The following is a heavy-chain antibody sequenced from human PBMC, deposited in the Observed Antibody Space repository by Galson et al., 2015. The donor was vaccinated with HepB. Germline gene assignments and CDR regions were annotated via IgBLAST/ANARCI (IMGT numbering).Heavy chain of an antibody. CDR2: ISSSSSYI. CDR3: ARVDGDTAMDDAFDI. Sequence: SLRLSCAASGFTFSSYSMNWVRQAPGKGLEWVSSISSSSSYIYYADSVKGRFTISRDNAKNSLYLQMNSLRAEDTAVYYCARVDGDTAMDDAFDIWGQGTMVTVSS. CDR1: GFTFSSYS. V-gene: IGHV3-21*01. D-gene: IGHD5-18*01. J-gene: IGHJ3*02.